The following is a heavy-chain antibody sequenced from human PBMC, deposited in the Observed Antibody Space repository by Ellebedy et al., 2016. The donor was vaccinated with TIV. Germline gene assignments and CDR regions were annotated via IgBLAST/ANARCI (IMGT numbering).Heavy chain of an antibody. V-gene: IGHV3-7*03. CDR2: IRQEGDEI. Sequence: GGSLRLSCAASGFNFRSYWMTWVRQAPGKGLEWVAKIRQEGDEIYYVESVKGRFTISRDNAKNSLFLQMSSLRAEDTAVYYSTKHRPSVSMDVWGQGTTVTVSS. CDR1: GFNFRSYW. J-gene: IGHJ6*02. CDR3: TKHRPSVSMDV.